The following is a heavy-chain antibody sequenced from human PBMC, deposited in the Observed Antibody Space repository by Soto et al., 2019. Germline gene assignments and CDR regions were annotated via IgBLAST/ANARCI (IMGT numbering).Heavy chain of an antibody. CDR1: GGTFSSYA. Sequence: QVQLVQSGAEVKKPGSSVKVSCKASGGTFSSYAISWVRQAPGQGLEWMGGSIPIFGTANYAQKFQGRVTITADESTSTAYMELSSLRSEDTAVYYCARVRPNYYYDSSGYYVFDYWGQGTLVTVSS. CDR3: ARVRPNYYYDSSGYYVFDY. D-gene: IGHD3-22*01. CDR2: SIPIFGTA. J-gene: IGHJ4*02. V-gene: IGHV1-69*01.